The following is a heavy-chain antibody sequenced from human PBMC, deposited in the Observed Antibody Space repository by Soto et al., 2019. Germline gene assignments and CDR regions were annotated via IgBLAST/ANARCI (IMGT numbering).Heavy chain of an antibody. J-gene: IGHJ4*02. Sequence: TGGSLRLSCAASGFTFRNNVLSWVRQAPGKGLDWVSGITGSGRDTYYADSVKGRFIISRDNSKNMVFLQMNSLRAEDTALYYCAKNGLDNSPSAIDSWGPGTLVTVSS. V-gene: IGHV3-23*01. CDR2: ITGSGRDT. CDR3: AKNGLDNSPSAIDS. CDR1: GFTFRNNV. D-gene: IGHD2-8*01.